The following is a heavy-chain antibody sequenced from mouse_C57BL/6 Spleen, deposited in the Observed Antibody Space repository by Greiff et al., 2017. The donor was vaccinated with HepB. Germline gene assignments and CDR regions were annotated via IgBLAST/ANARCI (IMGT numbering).Heavy chain of an antibody. CDR1: GYTFTSYW. Sequence: VQLQQPGAELVRPGSSVKLSCKASGYTFTSYWMDWVKQRPGQGLEWIGNIYPSDSETHYNQKFKDKATLTVDKSSSTAYMQLSSLTSEDSAVYYCARRDYYGSPWYFDVWGTGTTVTVSS. CDR3: ARRDYYGSPWYFDV. J-gene: IGHJ1*03. CDR2: IYPSDSET. D-gene: IGHD1-1*01. V-gene: IGHV1-61*01.